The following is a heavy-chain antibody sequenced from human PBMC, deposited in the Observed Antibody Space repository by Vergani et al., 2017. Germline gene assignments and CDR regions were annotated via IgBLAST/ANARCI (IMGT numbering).Heavy chain of an antibody. J-gene: IGHJ6*03. CDR2: IDHTGRP. CDR3: ARVNTETNGHLYYYYYMDV. CDR1: GGSFTSYH. Sequence: QVQLQQWGGGLLKPSETLSLTCVVNGGSFTSYHWTWIRQSLGEGLEWVGDIDHTGRPDYNPSLKSRLTMSVDKSRNQFSLMLNSVTATDTAIYFCARVNTETNGHLYYYYYMDVWGQGTAVTVS. D-gene: IGHD4-11*01. V-gene: IGHV4-34*01.